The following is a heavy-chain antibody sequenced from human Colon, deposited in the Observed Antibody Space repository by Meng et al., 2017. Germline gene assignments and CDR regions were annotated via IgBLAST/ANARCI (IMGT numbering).Heavy chain of an antibody. CDR2: ITGRATRT. CDR3: ATINWSDYEDY. Sequence: EVRLLESGGGLVQPGESLRLSCVASGFTFSEYGMSWVRQAPGKGPEWVSAITGRATRTYYADSVQGRFTISRDNPTNTVYLQMTSLTAEDTGVYYCATINWSDYEDYCGQGVLVTVSS. CDR1: GFTFSEYG. J-gene: IGHJ4*02. V-gene: IGHV3-23*01. D-gene: IGHD1-1*01.